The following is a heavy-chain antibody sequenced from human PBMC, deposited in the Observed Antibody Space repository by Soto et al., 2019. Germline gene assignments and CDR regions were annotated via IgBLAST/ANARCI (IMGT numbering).Heavy chain of an antibody. CDR3: AKVREYGSGSYSDY. D-gene: IGHD3-10*01. CDR2: ISGSGGST. Sequence: EVQLLESGGGLVQPGGSLRLSCAASGFTFSSYAMSWVRQAPGKGLEWVSAISGSGGSTYYADSVKGRFTISRDNSKNTLHLQMNSLIAQDTAVYYCAKVREYGSGSYSDYWGQGTLVTVSS. J-gene: IGHJ4*02. CDR1: GFTFSSYA. V-gene: IGHV3-23*01.